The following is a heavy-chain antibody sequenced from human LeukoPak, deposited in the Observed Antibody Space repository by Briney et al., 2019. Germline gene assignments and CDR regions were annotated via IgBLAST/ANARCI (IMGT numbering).Heavy chain of an antibody. CDR1: GFTFDDYA. V-gene: IGHV3-9*01. D-gene: IGHD3-9*01. CDR2: ISWNSGSI. J-gene: IGHJ4*02. Sequence: GGSLRLSCAASGFTFDDYAMHWVRQAPGKGLEWVSGISWNSGSIGYADSVKGRFTISRDNAKNSLYLQMNSLSAEDTALYYCAKDQNYNILTGYYDYWGQGTLVTVSS. CDR3: AKDQNYNILTGYYDY.